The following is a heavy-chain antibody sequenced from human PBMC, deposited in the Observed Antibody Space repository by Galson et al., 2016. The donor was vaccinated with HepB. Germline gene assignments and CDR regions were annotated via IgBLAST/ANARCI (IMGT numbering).Heavy chain of an antibody. CDR2: IWYDGSNK. Sequence: AASGFTFSSYGMHCVRQAPGEGLEWVAGIWYDGSNKYYADAVKARFTIPRDNSKNTLYLQMNSLRAEDTAVYYCARAGGDVGTAMPPKRGRPFDYWGQGTLVTVSS. V-gene: IGHV3-33*01. D-gene: IGHD5-18*01. J-gene: IGHJ4*02. CDR3: ARAGGDVGTAMPPKRGRPFDY. CDR1: GFTFSSYG.